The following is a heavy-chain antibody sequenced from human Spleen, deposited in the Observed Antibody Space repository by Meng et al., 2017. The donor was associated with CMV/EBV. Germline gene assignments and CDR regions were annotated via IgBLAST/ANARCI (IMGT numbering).Heavy chain of an antibody. CDR2: LNHSGST. Sequence: QVQRQQWGAGLLKPSETLSLTCAVYGGSFSGYYWSWIRQPPGKGLEWIGELNHSGSTNYNPSLKSRVTISVDTSKNQFSLKLSSVTAADTAVYYCARGGGEWLRDYWGQGTLVTVSS. J-gene: IGHJ4*02. CDR1: GGSFSGYY. V-gene: IGHV4-34*01. D-gene: IGHD5-12*01. CDR3: ARGGGEWLRDY.